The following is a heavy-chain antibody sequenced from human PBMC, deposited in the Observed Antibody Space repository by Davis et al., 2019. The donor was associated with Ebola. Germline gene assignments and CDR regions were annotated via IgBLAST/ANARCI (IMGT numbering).Heavy chain of an antibody. CDR1: GFIFSSYA. CDR2: ISVRSIT. D-gene: IGHD4-17*01. V-gene: IGHV3-23*01. Sequence: PGGSLRLSCAASGFIFSSYAMSWVRQAPGKGLEWVSSISVRSITYHADSVKGRFTISRDNSKNTLYLQMNSLGAEDTAVYYCAKVHPPTTVTTGWFDPWGQGTLVIVSS. J-gene: IGHJ5*02. CDR3: AKVHPPTTVTTGWFDP.